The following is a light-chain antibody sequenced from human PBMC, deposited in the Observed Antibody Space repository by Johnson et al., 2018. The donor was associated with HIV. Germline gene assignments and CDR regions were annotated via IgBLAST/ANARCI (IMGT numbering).Light chain of an antibody. Sequence: QSVLTQPPSVSAAPGQKVDISCSGSSSNIESDYVSWYQQLPGTAPKLLIYDNNKRPSGIPDRFSGSKSGTSATLGITGVQTGDEADYYCGTWDTSLSAGGVFGTGTKVPVL. CDR1: SSNIESDY. J-gene: IGLJ1*01. CDR3: GTWDTSLSAGGV. V-gene: IGLV1-51*01. CDR2: DNN.